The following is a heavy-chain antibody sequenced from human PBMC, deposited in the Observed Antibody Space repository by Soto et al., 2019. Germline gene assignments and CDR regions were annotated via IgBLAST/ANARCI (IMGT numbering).Heavy chain of an antibody. D-gene: IGHD6-19*01. Sequence: SETLSLTCTVSGGSISSSSYYWVWIRHPPGKGLEWIGSIYYSGSTYYNPSLKSRVTISVDTSKNQFSLKLSSVTAADTAVYYCARQDLDSSGLRDYYYGMDVWGQGTTVTVSS. CDR1: GGSISSSSYY. J-gene: IGHJ6*02. CDR3: ARQDLDSSGLRDYYYGMDV. CDR2: IYYSGST. V-gene: IGHV4-39*01.